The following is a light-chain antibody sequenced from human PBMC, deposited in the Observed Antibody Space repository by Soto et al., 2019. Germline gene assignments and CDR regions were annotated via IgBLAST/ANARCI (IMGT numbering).Light chain of an antibody. V-gene: IGKV1-39*01. J-gene: IGKJ1*01. CDR1: HSINNY. CDR2: AAS. CDR3: LQSYSTLGT. Sequence: QMTQSPSSLSASVGDRVIITCRADHSINNYLNWYQQKPGQVPKLLIYAASTLQSGVPSRFSGSGSGRVFTLTSNSLQPEDCATYYCLQSYSTLGTFGRGTRVEI.